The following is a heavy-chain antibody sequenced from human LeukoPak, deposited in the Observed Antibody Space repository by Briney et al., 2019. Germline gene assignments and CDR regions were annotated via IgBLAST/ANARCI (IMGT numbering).Heavy chain of an antibody. Sequence: SETLSLTCDVSGGSLTSDTYYWRWLRQPPGKGLEWIGYILHSGSTYNNPSLKSRVTISVDTSKSQFSLKLSSVTAADAAVYYCARTRDFWSGFFDYWGQGTLVTVSS. V-gene: IGHV4-30-2*01. D-gene: IGHD3-3*01. CDR3: ARTRDFWSGFFDY. CDR1: GGSLTSDTYY. J-gene: IGHJ4*02. CDR2: ILHSGST.